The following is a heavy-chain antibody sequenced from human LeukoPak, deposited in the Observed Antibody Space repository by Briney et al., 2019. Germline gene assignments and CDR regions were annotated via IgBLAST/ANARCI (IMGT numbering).Heavy chain of an antibody. Sequence: GGSPRLSCAASGFTFREYSMSWVRQAPGKGLEWVSNIRSNGRDTYYIDSVKGRFTISRDNSKNTVYLEMSSLRVEDTGVYYCAKGGYTTWFDPWGQGTLVTVSS. CDR3: AKGGYTTWFDP. CDR1: GFTFREYS. J-gene: IGHJ5*02. CDR2: IRSNGRDT. D-gene: IGHD2-15*01. V-gene: IGHV3-23*01.